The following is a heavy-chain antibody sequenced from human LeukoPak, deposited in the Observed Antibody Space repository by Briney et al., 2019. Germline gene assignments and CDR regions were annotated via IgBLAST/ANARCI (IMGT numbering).Heavy chain of an antibody. CDR2: IYSGGST. CDR1: GFAVSRNY. Sequence: GGSLRLSCTVSGFAVSRNYMTWVRQAPGKGLEWISVIYSGGSTYYEDSVKGRFTVSRDNSKNTVYLQMNSLTVEDTAVYFCARDRGVGMTLGLVYWGQGTLVTVSS. J-gene: IGHJ4*02. D-gene: IGHD1-26*01. CDR3: ARDRGVGMTLGLVY. V-gene: IGHV3-53*01.